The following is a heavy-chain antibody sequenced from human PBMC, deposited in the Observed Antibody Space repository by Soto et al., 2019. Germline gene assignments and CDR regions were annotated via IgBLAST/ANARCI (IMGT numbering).Heavy chain of an antibody. J-gene: IGHJ5*02. CDR1: GFTFSSYS. Sequence: EVQLVESGGGLVQPGGSLRLSCAASGFTFSSYSMNWVRQAPGKGLEWVSYISSSSSTIYYADSVKRRFTISRDNAKNSLYLQMNSLRDEDTAVYYCAREGTRGGFLNWFDPWGQGTLVTVSS. V-gene: IGHV3-48*02. D-gene: IGHD3-10*01. CDR2: ISSSSSTI. CDR3: AREGTRGGFLNWFDP.